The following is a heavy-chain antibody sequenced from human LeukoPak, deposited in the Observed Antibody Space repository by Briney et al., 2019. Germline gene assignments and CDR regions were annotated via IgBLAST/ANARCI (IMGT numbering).Heavy chain of an antibody. Sequence: GGSLRLSCAASAFTFSDYYMRWIRPAPGKGLEWVSYICDSGRTIYYADSVKGRFTISRDNAKNSVYLQMNNLRAEDTAVYYCARDRLGDYDHSGYYDKWGQGTLVTVSS. CDR1: AFTFSDYY. D-gene: IGHD3-22*01. CDR3: ARDRLGDYDHSGYYDK. CDR2: ICDSGRTI. V-gene: IGHV3-11*01. J-gene: IGHJ4*02.